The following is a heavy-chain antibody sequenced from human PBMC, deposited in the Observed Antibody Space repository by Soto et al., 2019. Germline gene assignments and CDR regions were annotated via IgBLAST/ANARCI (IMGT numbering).Heavy chain of an antibody. V-gene: IGHV1-46*01. CDR1: GYTFTSYY. CDR3: AREGGIVVVTATPWYFDL. J-gene: IGHJ2*01. D-gene: IGHD2-21*02. CDR2: INTSGGST. Sequence: QVQLVQSGAEVKKPGASVKVSCKASGYTFTSYYMHWVRQAPGQGLEWMGIINTSGGSTSYAQKFQGRVTMTRDTSTSTVYMELSSLRSEDTAVYYCAREGGIVVVTATPWYFDLWGRGTLVTVSS.